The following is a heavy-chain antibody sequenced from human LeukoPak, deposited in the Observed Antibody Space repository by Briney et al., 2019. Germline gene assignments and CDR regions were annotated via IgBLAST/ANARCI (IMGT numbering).Heavy chain of an antibody. CDR3: ARDAPRSTGRYYYYGMDV. V-gene: IGHV1-18*01. D-gene: IGHD3-10*01. J-gene: IGHJ6*02. CDR1: GYTFTSYG. Sequence: ASVKVSCKASGYTFTSYGISWVRQAPGQGLEGMGWISAYNGNTNYAQKLQGRVTMTTDTSTSTAYMELRSLRSDDTAVYYCARDAPRSTGRYYYYGMDVWGQGTTVTVSS. CDR2: ISAYNGNT.